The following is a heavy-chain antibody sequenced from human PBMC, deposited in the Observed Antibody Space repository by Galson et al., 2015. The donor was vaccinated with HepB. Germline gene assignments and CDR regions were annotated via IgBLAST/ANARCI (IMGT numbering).Heavy chain of an antibody. V-gene: IGHV3-30*02. D-gene: IGHD5-24*01. CDR2: IRYDGSNK. CDR3: AKDGYTPYDAFDI. CDR1: GLTFSSYG. J-gene: IGHJ3*02. Sequence: SLRLSCAASGLTFSSYGMHWVRQAPGKGLEWVAFIRYDGSNKYYADSVKGRFTISRDNSKNTLYLQMNSLRAEDTAVYYCAKDGYTPYDAFDIWGQGTMVTVSS.